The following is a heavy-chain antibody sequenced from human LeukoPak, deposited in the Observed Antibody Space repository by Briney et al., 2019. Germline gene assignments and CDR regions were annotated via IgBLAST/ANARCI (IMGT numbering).Heavy chain of an antibody. CDR1: GFTFSSYG. CDR3: AKDRSSGWYPTPRY. CDR2: IRYDGSNK. D-gene: IGHD6-19*01. Sequence: GGSLRLSCAASGFTFSSYGMHWVRQAPGKGLEWVAFIRYDGSNKKYADSVKGRFTISRDNSKNTLYLQTNSLRAEDTAVYYCAKDRSSGWYPTPRYWGQGTLVTVSS. V-gene: IGHV3-30*02. J-gene: IGHJ4*02.